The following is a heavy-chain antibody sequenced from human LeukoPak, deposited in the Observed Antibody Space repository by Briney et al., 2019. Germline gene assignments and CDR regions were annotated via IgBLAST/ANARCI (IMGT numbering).Heavy chain of an antibody. D-gene: IGHD2-15*01. CDR3: AHLGYCSGGSCPNFDY. Sequence: PSETLSLTCTVSGYSISSGYYWGWIQQPPGKGLEWIGSIYHSGSTYYNPSLKSRVTISVDTSKNQFSLKLSSVTAADTAVYYCAHLGYCSGGSCPNFDYWGQGTLVTVSS. J-gene: IGHJ4*02. V-gene: IGHV4-38-2*02. CDR1: GYSISSGYY. CDR2: IYHSGST.